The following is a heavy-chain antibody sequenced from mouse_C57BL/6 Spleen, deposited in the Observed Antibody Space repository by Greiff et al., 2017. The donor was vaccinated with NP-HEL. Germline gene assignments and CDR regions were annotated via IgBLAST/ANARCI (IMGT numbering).Heavy chain of an antibody. J-gene: IGHJ1*03. CDR3: ARYGNWYFDV. D-gene: IGHD2-1*01. CDR2: IDPSDSYT. CDR1: GYTFTSSW. Sequence: QVQLQQPGAELVMPGASVKLSCKASGYTFTSSWMHWVKQRPGQGLEWIGEIDPSDSYTNYNQKFKGKSTLTVDKSSSTAYMQLSSLTSEDSAVYYCARYGNWYFDVWGTGTTVTVSS. V-gene: IGHV1-69*01.